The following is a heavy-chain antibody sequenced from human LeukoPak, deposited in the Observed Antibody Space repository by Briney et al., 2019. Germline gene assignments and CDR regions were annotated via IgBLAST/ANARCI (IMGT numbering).Heavy chain of an antibody. CDR2: INPNSGGT. Sequence: ASVKVSCKASGYTFTGHYIHWVRQAPGQGLEWMGWINPNSGGTKYAQKLQGRVTMTTDTSTSTAYMELRSLRSDDTAVYYCARDLKMGYSSGRYSWGTGSSNDYWGQGTLVTVSS. D-gene: IGHD6-19*01. J-gene: IGHJ4*02. CDR1: GYTFTGHY. CDR3: ARDLKMGYSSGRYSWGTGSSNDY. V-gene: IGHV1-2*02.